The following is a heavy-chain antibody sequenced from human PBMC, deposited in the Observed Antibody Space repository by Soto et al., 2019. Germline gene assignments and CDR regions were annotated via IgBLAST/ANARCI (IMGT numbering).Heavy chain of an antibody. Sequence: PWETLSLTCAVYGGSFSGYYWSWVRQPPGKGLEWIGEINHSGSTNYNPSLKSRVTISVDTSKNQFSLKLSSVTAADTAVYYCARRHTYSSGYFGWFDPWGQGTLVTVSS. V-gene: IGHV4-34*01. CDR2: INHSGST. D-gene: IGHD3-22*01. J-gene: IGHJ5*02. CDR1: GGSFSGYY. CDR3: ARRHTYSSGYFGWFDP.